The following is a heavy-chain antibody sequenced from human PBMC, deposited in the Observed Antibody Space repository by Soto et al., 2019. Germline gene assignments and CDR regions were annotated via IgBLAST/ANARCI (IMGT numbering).Heavy chain of an antibody. V-gene: IGHV3-21*01. J-gene: IGHJ3*02. CDR2: ISSSSSYI. CDR1: GFTFSSYS. CDR3: AVYYYDSSGSHDAFDI. D-gene: IGHD3-22*01. Sequence: GGSLRLSCAASGFTFSSYSMNWVRQAPGKGLEWVSSISSSSSYIYYADSVKGRFTISRDNAKNSLYLQMNSLRAEDTAVYYCAVYYYDSSGSHDAFDIWGQGTMVTVSS.